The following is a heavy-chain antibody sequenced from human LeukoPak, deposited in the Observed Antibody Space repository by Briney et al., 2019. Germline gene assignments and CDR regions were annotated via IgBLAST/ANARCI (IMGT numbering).Heavy chain of an antibody. CDR1: GGSISSYY. CDR3: ARGYGSRDYYFDY. CDR2: IYYSGST. D-gene: IGHD2-2*01. V-gene: IGHV4-59*08. Sequence: PSETLSLTCTVSGGSISSYYWSWIRQPPGKGLEWIGYIYYSGSTNYNPSLNSRVTISVDTSKNQFSLKLSSVTAADTAVYYCARGYGSRDYYFDYWGQGTLVTVSS. J-gene: IGHJ4*02.